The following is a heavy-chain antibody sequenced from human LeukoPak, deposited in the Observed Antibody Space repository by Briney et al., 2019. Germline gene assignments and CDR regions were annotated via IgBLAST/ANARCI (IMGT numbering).Heavy chain of an antibody. J-gene: IGHJ4*02. Sequence: GGSLRLSCAASGFTFSSYWMSWVRQAPGKGLEWVANIKQDGSGKYYVDSVKGRFTISRDNAKNSLYLQMNSLRAEDTAVYYCARDLYRIVVVPHYFDYWGQGTLVTVSS. V-gene: IGHV3-7*01. CDR3: ARDLYRIVVVPHYFDY. D-gene: IGHD3-22*01. CDR2: IKQDGSGK. CDR1: GFTFSSYW.